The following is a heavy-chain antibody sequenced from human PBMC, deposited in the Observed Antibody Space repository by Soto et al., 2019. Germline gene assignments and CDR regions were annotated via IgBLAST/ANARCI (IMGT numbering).Heavy chain of an antibody. CDR1: GFTFSSYS. CDR2: ISSSSSYI. CDR3: ARGSSYSSSSEDY. J-gene: IGHJ4*02. Sequence: SLRLSCAASGFTFSSYSMNWVRQAPGKGLEWVSSISSSSSYIYYADSVKGRFTISRDNAKNSLYLQMNSLRAEDTAVYYCARGSSYSSSSEDYWGQGTLVTVSS. D-gene: IGHD6-6*01. V-gene: IGHV3-21*01.